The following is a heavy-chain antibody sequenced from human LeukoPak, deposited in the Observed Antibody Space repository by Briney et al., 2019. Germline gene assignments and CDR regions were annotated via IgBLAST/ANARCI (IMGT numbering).Heavy chain of an antibody. CDR2: ISYDESNK. D-gene: IGHD4-23*01. J-gene: IGHJ4*02. Sequence: PGGSLRLSCAASGFTFSSYTMHWVRQAPGKGLEWVAVISYDESNKYYADSVKGRFTISRDNSKNTLYLQMNSLRAEDTAVYYCAKDITRYGGNAVDYWGQGTLVTVSS. CDR1: GFTFSSYT. CDR3: AKDITRYGGNAVDY. V-gene: IGHV3-30-3*01.